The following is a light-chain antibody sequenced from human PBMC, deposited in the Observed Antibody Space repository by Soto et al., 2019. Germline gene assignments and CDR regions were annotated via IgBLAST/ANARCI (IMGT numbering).Light chain of an antibody. V-gene: IGKV3-11*01. Sequence: EIVLTQSPATLSLSPGERATLSCRASQSVSTYLAWYQQKPGQAPRLLIYDASNRATGIPARFSGSGSGTAFTLTSISLEPEDFAVYYYHRRTNWPPDYTFGQGTKLEIK. J-gene: IGKJ2*01. CDR2: DAS. CDR1: QSVSTY. CDR3: HRRTNWPPDYT.